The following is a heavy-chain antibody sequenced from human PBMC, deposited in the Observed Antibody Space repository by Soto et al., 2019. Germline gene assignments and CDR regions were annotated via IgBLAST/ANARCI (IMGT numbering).Heavy chain of an antibody. D-gene: IGHD3-16*01. CDR2: ISGSGIST. V-gene: IGHV3-23*01. CDR3: ARDIGLLGTFDY. CDR1: GFTFTTYA. J-gene: IGHJ4*02. Sequence: GGSLRLSCIASGFTFTTYAMSWVRQAPGKGLEWVSGISGSGISTHYADSVKGRFTVSRDNSKNTLHLQMNSLRAEDTAVYYCARDIGLLGTFDYWGQGTLVTVSS.